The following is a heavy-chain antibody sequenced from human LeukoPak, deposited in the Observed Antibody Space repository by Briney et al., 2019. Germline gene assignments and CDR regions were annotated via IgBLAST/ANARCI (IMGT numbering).Heavy chain of an antibody. D-gene: IGHD3-3*01. Sequence: PSETLSLTCTVSSGSIIGYYWNWIRQPPGKGLDWIGYIYHSGSTNYNPSLESRVTISVDTSKTQISLKLRAVTAADTAVYYCARSRVWSDYWGYFDYWGQGTLVTVSS. J-gene: IGHJ4*02. CDR2: IYHSGST. CDR3: ARSRVWSDYWGYFDY. V-gene: IGHV4-59*01. CDR1: SGSIIGYY.